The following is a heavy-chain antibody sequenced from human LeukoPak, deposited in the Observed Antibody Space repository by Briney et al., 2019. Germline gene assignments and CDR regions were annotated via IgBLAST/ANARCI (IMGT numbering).Heavy chain of an antibody. J-gene: IGHJ6*02. CDR1: GFDFSSNW. D-gene: IGHD3-10*01. CDR3: ASQGGLLWFGELSGGMDV. V-gene: IGHV3-74*01. Sequence: GGSLRLSCAASGFDFSSNWMHWVRHAPGQGLVWVSRIKGDGISTNYADSVKGRFTIPRDIAKNTLYLQMNSLRAEDTGVYYCASQGGLLWFGELSGGMDVWGQGTTVTVSS. CDR2: IKGDGIST.